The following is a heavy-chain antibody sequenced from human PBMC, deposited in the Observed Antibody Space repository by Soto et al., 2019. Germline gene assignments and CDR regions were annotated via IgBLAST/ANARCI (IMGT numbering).Heavy chain of an antibody. J-gene: IGHJ6*02. CDR1: GGSISSYY. Sequence: SETLSLTCTVSGGSISSYYWSWIRQPPGKGLEWIGYIYYSGSTNYNPSLKSRVTISVDTSKNQFSLKLSSVTAADTAVYYCARVGYCSGGSCYSESYYYYYGMDVWGQGTLVTSP. D-gene: IGHD2-15*01. V-gene: IGHV4-59*01. CDR3: ARVGYCSGGSCYSESYYYYYGMDV. CDR2: IYYSGST.